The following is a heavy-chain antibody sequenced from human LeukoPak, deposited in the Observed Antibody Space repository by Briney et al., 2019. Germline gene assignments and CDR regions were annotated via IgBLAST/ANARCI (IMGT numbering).Heavy chain of an antibody. CDR3: ARGERLEGFDY. V-gene: IGHV4-59*12. Sequence: SETLSLTCTASGGSISSYYWSWIRQPPGKGLEWIGYIYYSGSTNYNPSLKSRVTISVDTSKNQFSLKLSSVTAADTAVYYCARGERLEGFDYWGQGTLVTVSS. CDR1: GGSISSYY. J-gene: IGHJ4*02. CDR2: IYYSGST. D-gene: IGHD1-1*01.